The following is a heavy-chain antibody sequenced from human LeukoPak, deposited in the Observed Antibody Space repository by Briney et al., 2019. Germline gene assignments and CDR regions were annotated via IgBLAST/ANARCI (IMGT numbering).Heavy chain of an antibody. CDR1: GFTFSGYW. J-gene: IGHJ6*04. D-gene: IGHD2-8*01. V-gene: IGHV3-7*01. CDR3: ATRLCSTSGCRAYSQYSLDI. Sequence: GGSLRLSCAVSGFTFSGYWMAWVRQAPGKGLEWVANIKEDGGEGYYVDSVRGRFTISRDNAKNSLYLQMNGLRAEDTAVYHCATRLCSTSGCRAYSQYSLDIWGRGTTVTVSS. CDR2: IKEDGGEG.